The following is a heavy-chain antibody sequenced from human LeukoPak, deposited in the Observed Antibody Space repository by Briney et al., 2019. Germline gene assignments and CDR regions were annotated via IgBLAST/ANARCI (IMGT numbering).Heavy chain of an antibody. CDR3: ARGGDSGWFDP. D-gene: IGHD2-21*02. CDR2: INHSGST. CDR1: GGSFSGYY. Sequence: PSETLSLTCAVYGGSFSGYYWSWIRQPPGKGLEWIGEINHSGSTNYNPSLKSRVTISVDTSKNQFSLKLSSVTAADTAVYYCARGGDSGWFDPWGQGTLVTVSS. V-gene: IGHV4-34*01. J-gene: IGHJ5*02.